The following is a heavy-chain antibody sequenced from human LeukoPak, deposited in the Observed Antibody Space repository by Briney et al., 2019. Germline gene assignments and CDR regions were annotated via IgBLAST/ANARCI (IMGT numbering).Heavy chain of an antibody. CDR1: GFPFTSYA. V-gene: IGHV3-9*01. D-gene: IGHD3-22*01. Sequence: GGSLRLSCAASGFPFTSYAMSWVRQAPGKGLEWVSGISWNSGSIGYADSVKGRFTISRDNAKNSLYLQMNSLRAEDTALYYCAKGPMYYDSSGYSGWFDPWGQGTLVTVSS. J-gene: IGHJ5*02. CDR2: ISWNSGSI. CDR3: AKGPMYYDSSGYSGWFDP.